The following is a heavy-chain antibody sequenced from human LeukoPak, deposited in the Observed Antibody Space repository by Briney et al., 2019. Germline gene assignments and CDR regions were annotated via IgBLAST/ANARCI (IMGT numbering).Heavy chain of an antibody. CDR2: ISGDADAT. J-gene: IGHJ4*02. V-gene: IGHV3-43*02. CDR1: GFTFHDYA. Sequence: SGVSLRLSCAASGFTFHDYAIHWVRQAPGRGLEWVSLISGDADATYHADSVEGRFTVARDNTKNSIYLQMNSLRTEDTALYFCAKRGSAWYYFDSWGQGTLVTISS. CDR3: AKRGSAWYYFDS. D-gene: IGHD6-19*01.